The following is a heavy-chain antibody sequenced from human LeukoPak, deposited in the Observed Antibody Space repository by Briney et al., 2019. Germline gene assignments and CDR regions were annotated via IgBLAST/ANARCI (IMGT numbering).Heavy chain of an antibody. CDR3: AKDAYGGATFFYYMDV. Sequence: GGSLRLSCAGSGFTFDDYAMHWVRQTPGRGLEWVSGISWNSGNIAYADFVGGRFTISRDNAKNSLSLQMNSLSDEDTAVYYCAKDAYGGATFFYYMDVWGKGTTVTVSS. D-gene: IGHD2/OR15-2a*01. J-gene: IGHJ6*03. V-gene: IGHV3-9*01. CDR2: ISWNSGNI. CDR1: GFTFDDYA.